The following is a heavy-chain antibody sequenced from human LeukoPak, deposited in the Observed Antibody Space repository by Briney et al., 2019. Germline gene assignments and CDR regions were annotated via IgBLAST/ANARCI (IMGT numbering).Heavy chain of an antibody. Sequence: GGSLRLSCAASGFTFSDYYMSWIRQAPGKGLEWVSYISSSGSTIYYADSVKGRFTISRGNAKNSLYLQMNSLRAEDTAVYYCARDAFYGDYPDYWGQGTLVTVSS. CDR3: ARDAFYGDYPDY. V-gene: IGHV3-11*04. D-gene: IGHD4-17*01. CDR1: GFTFSDYY. CDR2: ISSSGSTI. J-gene: IGHJ4*02.